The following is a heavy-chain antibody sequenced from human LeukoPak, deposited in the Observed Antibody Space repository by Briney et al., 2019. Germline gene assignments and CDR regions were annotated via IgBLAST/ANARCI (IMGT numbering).Heavy chain of an antibody. D-gene: IGHD5-18*01. CDR3: ARGSGSRYGPFDY. V-gene: IGHV3-11*04. CDR2: ISLSGTMI. CDR1: GLIFSDCY. J-gene: IGHJ4*02. Sequence: GGSLRLSCAASGLIFSDCYMSWIRQAPGKGLEWVSDISLSGTMIYYADSVKGRFTISRDNARNSLYLHMDSLGVEDTAVYYCARGSGSRYGPFDYWGQGTLVTVSS.